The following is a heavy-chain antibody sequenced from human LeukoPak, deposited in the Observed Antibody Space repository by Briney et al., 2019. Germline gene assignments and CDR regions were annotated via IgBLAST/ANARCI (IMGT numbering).Heavy chain of an antibody. CDR2: ISPGGGTI. CDR3: AEATAATTFFDY. D-gene: IGHD6-25*01. Sequence: GGSLRLSCAASGFTFSSYAMSWVRQAPGKGLEWVSAISPGGGTIFYADSVKGRFATSRDNSQNTLYLQINGLRAEDTAVYYCAEATAATTFFDYWGQGTLVTVSS. CDR1: GFTFSSYA. V-gene: IGHV3-23*01. J-gene: IGHJ4*02.